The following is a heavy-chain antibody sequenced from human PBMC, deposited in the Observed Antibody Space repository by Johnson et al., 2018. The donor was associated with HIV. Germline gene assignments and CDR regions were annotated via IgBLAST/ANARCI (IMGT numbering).Heavy chain of an antibody. D-gene: IGHD6-6*01. Sequence: VQLVESGGGVVQPGRSLRLSCAASGFTFSSYAMHWVRQAPGKGLEWVSVIYRGGSTFYADSVKGRFTISRDNSKNTLYLQMNSLRAEDTAGYYCAKDGFEYSSSGGSDAFDIWGQGTMVTVSS. J-gene: IGHJ3*02. CDR2: IYRGGST. CDR3: AKDGFEYSSSGGSDAFDI. V-gene: IGHV3-NL1*01. CDR1: GFTFSSYA.